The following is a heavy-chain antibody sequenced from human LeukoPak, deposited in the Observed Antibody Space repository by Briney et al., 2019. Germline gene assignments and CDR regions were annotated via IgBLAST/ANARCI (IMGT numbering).Heavy chain of an antibody. Sequence: GGSLRLSCADSGFTFSSYWMTWVRQAPGKGLEWVANIEGDESQKNYVDSVKGRFTISRDNAKESLYLQMNSLRAEDTAVYYCARDSGWFTFDYWGQGTLVTVSS. CDR1: GFTFSSYW. CDR3: ARDSGWFTFDY. V-gene: IGHV3-7*01. D-gene: IGHD6-19*01. J-gene: IGHJ4*02. CDR2: IEGDESQK.